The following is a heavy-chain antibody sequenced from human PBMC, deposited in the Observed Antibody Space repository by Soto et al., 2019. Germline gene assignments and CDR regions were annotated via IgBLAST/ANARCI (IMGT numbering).Heavy chain of an antibody. D-gene: IGHD2-8*01. CDR3: AKSLSTGVNYGLDV. CDR2: ISDDGNST. CDR1: GFTFSDNA. V-gene: IGHV3-23*01. Sequence: EVQLLESGGGLVQPGGSLRLSCGASGFTFSDNAMPWVRQAPGKGLEWVSSISDDGNSTYYADSVKGRFTISRDNSKNTLFLQMSSLGAEDTAVYYCAKSLSTGVNYGLDVWGQGTLVTVSS. J-gene: IGHJ6*02.